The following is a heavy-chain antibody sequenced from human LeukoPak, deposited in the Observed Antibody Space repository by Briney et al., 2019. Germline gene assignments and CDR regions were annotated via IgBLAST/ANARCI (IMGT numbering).Heavy chain of an antibody. J-gene: IGHJ4*02. Sequence: PGGSLRLSCIASGFTFGDYAMTWVRQAPGKGLEWVANMKQDGSEKYYVDSVKGRFTISRDNAKNSLYLQMNSLRAEDTAVYYCALFGELRGIDYWGQGTLVTVSS. CDR2: MKQDGSEK. CDR3: ALFGELRGIDY. V-gene: IGHV3-7*01. CDR1: GFTFGDYA. D-gene: IGHD3-10*02.